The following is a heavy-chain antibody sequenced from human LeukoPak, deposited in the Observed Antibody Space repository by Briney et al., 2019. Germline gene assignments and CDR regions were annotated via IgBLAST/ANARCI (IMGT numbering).Heavy chain of an antibody. V-gene: IGHV4-30-2*01. Sequence: SETLSLTCSVSGDSISSGIFYWSWIRQPPGKGLEWIGYIYHNGNTYYNPSLKSRVTISVDTSQNEFSLKVNSVTAADTGVYYCAREDHSSSLSYWGQGTLVTVSS. D-gene: IGHD6-13*01. CDR1: GDSISSGIFY. CDR2: IYHNGNT. J-gene: IGHJ4*02. CDR3: AREDHSSSLSY.